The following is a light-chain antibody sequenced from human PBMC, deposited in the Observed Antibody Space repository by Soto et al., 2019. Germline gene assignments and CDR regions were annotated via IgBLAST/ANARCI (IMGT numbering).Light chain of an antibody. J-gene: IGKJ1*01. CDR3: QQYNNWPWT. Sequence: IVMTQSPATLSVSPGERATLSCRARQSVSSNLAWYQQKPGQAPRLLIYGASTRATGIPARFSGSGSGTEFTLTISSLQSEDFAVYYCQQYNNWPWTFGQGTKVDSK. V-gene: IGKV3-15*01. CDR2: GAS. CDR1: QSVSSN.